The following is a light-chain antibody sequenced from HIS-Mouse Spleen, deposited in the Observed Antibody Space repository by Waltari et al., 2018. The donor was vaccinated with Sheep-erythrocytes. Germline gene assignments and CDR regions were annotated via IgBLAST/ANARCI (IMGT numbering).Light chain of an antibody. CDR2: DVS. CDR1: SSYVCGYNY. J-gene: IGLJ1*01. Sequence: QSALTQPRSVSGSPGQSVTISCTGTSSYVCGYNYVSWYQQHPGKAPKLMIYDVSKRPSGVPDRFSGSKSGNTASLTISGLQAEDEADYYCCSYAGSYNHVFATGTKVTVL. V-gene: IGLV2-11*01. CDR3: CSYAGSYNHV.